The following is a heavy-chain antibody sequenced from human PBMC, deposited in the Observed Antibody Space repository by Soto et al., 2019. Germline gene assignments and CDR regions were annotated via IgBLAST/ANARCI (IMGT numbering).Heavy chain of an antibody. CDR1: GFTFSNYG. CDR2: ISYDGREK. V-gene: IGHV3-30*18. Sequence: GGSLRLSCAASGFTFSNYGIHWVRQAPGKGLEWVAFISYDGREKYYGDSVKGRLTISRDNSKNTLYLQMNSLRTEDTAVYYCAKSITMVRGPGDARHRYGLDVWGQGTTVTVSS. CDR3: AKSITMVRGPGDARHRYGLDV. D-gene: IGHD3-10*01. J-gene: IGHJ6*02.